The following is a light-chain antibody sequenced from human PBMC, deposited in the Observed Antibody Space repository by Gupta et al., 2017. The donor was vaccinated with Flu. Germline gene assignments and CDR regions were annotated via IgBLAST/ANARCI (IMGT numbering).Light chain of an antibody. J-gene: IGKJ1*01. CDR1: QSVSSW. Sequence: DIQMTQSPSTLSASIGDTVMISCRASQSVSSWLAWYQQKPGRAPKLLVYKASKLESGVPSRFSGSGSGTEFTLTISSLQPDEFATYYCQHENSYSRTFGQGTKVEIK. CDR2: KAS. V-gene: IGKV1-5*03. CDR3: QHENSYSRT.